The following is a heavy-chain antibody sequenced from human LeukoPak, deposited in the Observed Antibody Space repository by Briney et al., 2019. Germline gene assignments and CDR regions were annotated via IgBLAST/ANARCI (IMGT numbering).Heavy chain of an antibody. J-gene: IGHJ5*02. V-gene: IGHV4-59*08. CDR2: IYYSGST. D-gene: IGHD2-2*01. CDR1: GGSISSYY. CDR3: ARRKDYCSSTSCYNWFDP. Sequence: SETLSLTCTVSGGSISSYYWSWIRQPPGKGLEWIGYIYYSGSTNYNLSLKSRVTISVDTSKNQFSLKLSSVTAADTAVYYCARRKDYCSSTSCYNWFDPWGQGTLVTVSS.